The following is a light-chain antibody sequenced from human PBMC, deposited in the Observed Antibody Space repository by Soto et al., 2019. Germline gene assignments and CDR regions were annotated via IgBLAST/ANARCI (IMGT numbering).Light chain of an antibody. CDR1: QSINSW. J-gene: IGKJ2*02. CDR2: KAS. CDR3: QQYNGYSGT. V-gene: IGKV1-5*03. Sequence: DTQMTQSPSTLSASVGDRVTITCRASQSINSWLAWYQQKPGKAPKLLIYKASNLESGVPSRFRGSTSGTEFTLTISSLQPDDLATYYCQQYNGYSGTFGQGTKVEIK.